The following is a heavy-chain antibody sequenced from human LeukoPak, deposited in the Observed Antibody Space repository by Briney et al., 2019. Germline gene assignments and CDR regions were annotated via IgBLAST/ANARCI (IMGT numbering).Heavy chain of an antibody. D-gene: IGHD6-19*01. J-gene: IGHJ4*02. CDR3: ARDQGYSSGWYNY. V-gene: IGHV1-69*06. Sequence: SVKVSCKASGGTFSSYAISWVRQAPGQGLEWMGGIIPIFGTANYAQKFQGRVTITADKSTSTAYMELSSLRSEDMAVYYCARDQGYSSGWYNYWGQGTLGTVSS. CDR2: IIPIFGTA. CDR1: GGTFSSYA.